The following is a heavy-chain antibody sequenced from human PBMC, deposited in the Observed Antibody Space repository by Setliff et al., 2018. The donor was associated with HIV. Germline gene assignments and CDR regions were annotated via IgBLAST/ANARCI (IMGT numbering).Heavy chain of an antibody. Sequence: LSLTCTVSDGSISSSVYYWSWIRQHPGKGLEWIGYIYYSGSTYYNPSLKSRVTMSVDTSKNQFSLKLSSVTAADTAVYYCARGHESRTVGATRYYYYMDVWGKGTTVTVSS. CDR2: IYYSGST. D-gene: IGHD1-26*01. J-gene: IGHJ6*03. CDR1: DGSISSSVYY. CDR3: ARGHESRTVGATRYYYYMDV. V-gene: IGHV4-31*03.